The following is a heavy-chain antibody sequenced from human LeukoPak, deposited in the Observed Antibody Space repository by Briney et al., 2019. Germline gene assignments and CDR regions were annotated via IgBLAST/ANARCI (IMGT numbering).Heavy chain of an antibody. CDR1: GYTFTGYY. V-gene: IGHV1-2*02. J-gene: IGHJ4*02. CDR2: INPNSGGT. D-gene: IGHD3-10*01. CDR3: VPTSELYYFDY. Sequence: ASVKVSCKASGYTFTGYYMHWARQAPGQGLEWMGWINPNSGGTNYAQKFQGRVTMTRDTSISTAYMELSRLRSDDTAVYYCVPTSELYYFDYWGQGTLVTVSS.